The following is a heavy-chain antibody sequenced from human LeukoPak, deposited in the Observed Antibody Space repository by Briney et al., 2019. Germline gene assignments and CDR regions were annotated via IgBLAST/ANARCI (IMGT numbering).Heavy chain of an antibody. CDR3: ARSGSGVYYFDY. Sequence: PGGSLRLSCAASGFTVSSNYMSWVRQAPGKGLEWVSVIYSGGSTYYADSVKGRFTISRDNSKNTLYLQKNSLRAEDTAVYYCARSGSGVYYFDYWGQGTLVTVSS. D-gene: IGHD1-26*01. CDR2: IYSGGST. J-gene: IGHJ4*02. V-gene: IGHV3-53*01. CDR1: GFTVSSNY.